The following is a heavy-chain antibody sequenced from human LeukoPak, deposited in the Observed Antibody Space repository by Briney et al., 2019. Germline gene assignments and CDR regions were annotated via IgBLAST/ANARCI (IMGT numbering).Heavy chain of an antibody. CDR3: ARTEHSSGYYFGFDY. V-gene: IGHV4-34*01. CDR1: GGSFIGYY. D-gene: IGHD3-22*01. CDR2: VNHSGGT. J-gene: IGHJ4*02. Sequence: SETLSLTCAVYGGSFIGYYWSWIRQPPGKGLEWIGEVNHSGGTNYNPSLKSRVTISVDTSGTHFSLKLTSVSAADTAVYYCARTEHSSGYYFGFDYWGQGTLATVSS.